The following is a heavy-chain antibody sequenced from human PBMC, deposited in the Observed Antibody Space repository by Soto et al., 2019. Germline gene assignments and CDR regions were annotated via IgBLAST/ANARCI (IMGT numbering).Heavy chain of an antibody. V-gene: IGHV1-69*13. CDR2: IIPIFVTS. CDR1: GGSFSSSG. D-gene: IGHD3-22*01. Sequence: SVKVSCKASGGSFSSSGISRVRQAPGQGLEWVGGIIPIFVTSHYAQKFQGRVTITADESTNTAYMELSSLTSEDTAVYYCARSLDYHDYTGYSTVGVYFDYWGLGTLVTVSS. J-gene: IGHJ4*02. CDR3: ARSLDYHDYTGYSTVGVYFDY.